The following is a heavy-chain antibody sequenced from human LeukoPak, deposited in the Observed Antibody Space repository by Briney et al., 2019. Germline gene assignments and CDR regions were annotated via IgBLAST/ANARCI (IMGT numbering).Heavy chain of an antibody. D-gene: IGHD4-23*01. CDR3: ARVDDYGGNPVDYYYMDV. CDR1: GFTFSRYG. V-gene: IGHV3-33*01. J-gene: IGHJ6*03. Sequence: GGSLRLSCAASGFTFSRYGMHWIRLAPGKGLEWVSAIWYDGSKEYYADSVKGRFTISRHNSKNTLYLQMNSLRAEDTAVYYCARVDDYGGNPVDYYYMDVWGKGTTVTVSS. CDR2: IWYDGSKE.